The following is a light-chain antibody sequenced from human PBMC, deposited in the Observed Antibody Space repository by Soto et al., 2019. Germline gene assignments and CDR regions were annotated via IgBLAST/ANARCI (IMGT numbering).Light chain of an antibody. Sequence: EIVMTQSPATLSVSPGERATLSCRASQSVSSYLAWYQQKPGQAPRLLIYGASSRATGIPDRFSGSGSGTDFTLTISSLEPEDFAVYHCQQRSNWPPTFGQGTRLEI. CDR1: QSVSSY. V-gene: IGKV3-11*01. J-gene: IGKJ5*01. CDR3: QQRSNWPPT. CDR2: GAS.